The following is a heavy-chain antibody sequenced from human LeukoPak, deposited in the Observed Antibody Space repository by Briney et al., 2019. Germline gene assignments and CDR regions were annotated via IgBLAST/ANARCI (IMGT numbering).Heavy chain of an antibody. CDR1: GFTFSSYG. Sequence: GGSLRLSCAASGFTFSSYGMQWVRQAPGKGLVWVSRINSDGSITSYAGSVKGRFTISRDNAKNSLYLQMNSLRAEDTAVYYCARVMVGYDSWGQGTLVTVSS. V-gene: IGHV3-74*01. J-gene: IGHJ5*01. CDR2: INSDGSIT. D-gene: IGHD3-10*01. CDR3: ARVMVGYDS.